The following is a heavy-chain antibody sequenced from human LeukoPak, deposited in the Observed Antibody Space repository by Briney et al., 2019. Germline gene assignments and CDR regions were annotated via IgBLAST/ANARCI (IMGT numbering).Heavy chain of an antibody. D-gene: IGHD6-19*01. Sequence: SETLSLTCTVSGGSISNYYWSWFRQPPGKGLEWIGYIYYSGSPNYNPSLKSRVTISVDTSKNQFSLKLSSVTAADTAVYYCARDTYSSGWNWFDPWGQGTLVTVSS. CDR1: GGSISNYY. CDR3: ARDTYSSGWNWFDP. J-gene: IGHJ5*02. V-gene: IGHV4-59*01. CDR2: IYYSGSP.